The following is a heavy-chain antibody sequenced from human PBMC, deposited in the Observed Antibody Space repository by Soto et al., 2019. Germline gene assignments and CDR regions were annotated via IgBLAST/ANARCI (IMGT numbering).Heavy chain of an antibody. J-gene: IGHJ4*02. D-gene: IGHD5-18*01. CDR1: GDSISSGDYS. V-gene: IGHV4-30-2*01. Sequence: QLQLQESGSGLVKPSQTLSLTCAVSGDSISSGDYSWNWIRQPPGKGLEWIGYIFQSGTTYYNPSLKSRLTISVNRSSNRFFLRLTSATAADTAVYFCARSTSMAGQDFDSWGQGTLVIVSS. CDR2: IFQSGTT. CDR3: ARSTSMAGQDFDS.